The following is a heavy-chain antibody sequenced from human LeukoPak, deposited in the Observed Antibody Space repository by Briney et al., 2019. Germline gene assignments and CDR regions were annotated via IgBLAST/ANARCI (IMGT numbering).Heavy chain of an antibody. Sequence: GGSLRLSCAASGFTFSSLAMSWVRQAPGKGLEWVSALDGGGGDTYYADSVKGRFTISRDNSKNTLYLQMNSLRAEDTAVYYCAKGVQLLRIDYWGQGTLVTVSS. CDR1: GFTFSSLA. CDR2: LDGGGGDT. CDR3: AKGVQLLRIDY. J-gene: IGHJ4*02. D-gene: IGHD1-26*01. V-gene: IGHV3-23*01.